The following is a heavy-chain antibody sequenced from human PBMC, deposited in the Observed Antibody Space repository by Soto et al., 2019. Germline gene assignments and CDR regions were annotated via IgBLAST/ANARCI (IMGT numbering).Heavy chain of an antibody. CDR2: INHSGST. CDR3: ERGPRVLRYFDWSHGDEFDY. D-gene: IGHD3-9*01. V-gene: IGHV4-34*01. J-gene: IGHJ4*02. Sequence: SSETLSLTCAVYGGSFSGYDCSWIRQPPWKGLEWIGEINHSGSTNYNPSLKSRVTISVDTSKNQFSLKLSSLTAADTAVYYFERGPRVLRYFDWSHGDEFDYLGQRTLVTVSS. CDR1: GGSFSGYD.